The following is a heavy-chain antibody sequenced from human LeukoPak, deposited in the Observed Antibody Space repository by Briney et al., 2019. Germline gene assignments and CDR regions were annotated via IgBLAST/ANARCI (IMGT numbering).Heavy chain of an antibody. CDR3: ARDRVRYYYYYGMDV. CDR2: ISSSGSTI. J-gene: IGHJ6*02. D-gene: IGHD1-1*01. CDR1: GFTFSSYE. V-gene: IGHV3-48*03. Sequence: GGSLSLSCAASGFTFSSYEMNWVRQAPGKGLEWVSYISSSGSTIYYADSVKGRFTISRDNAKNSLYLQMNSLRAEDTAVYYCARDRVRYYYYYGMDVWGQGTTVTVSS.